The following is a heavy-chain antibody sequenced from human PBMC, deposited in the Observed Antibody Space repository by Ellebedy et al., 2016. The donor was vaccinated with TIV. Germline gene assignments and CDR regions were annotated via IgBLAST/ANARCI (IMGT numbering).Heavy chain of an antibody. Sequence: GGSLRLXCAASGFTFKTYSMNWVRQNPGRGLEWLSYIDSSTSIIYYADSVKGRFTISRDNAKNSLYLQMNSLRAEDTAVYYCARDRICSSTSCYTHNWFDPWGQGTLVTVSS. V-gene: IGHV3-48*01. CDR1: GFTFKTYS. CDR2: IDSSTSII. D-gene: IGHD2-2*02. J-gene: IGHJ5*02. CDR3: ARDRICSSTSCYTHNWFDP.